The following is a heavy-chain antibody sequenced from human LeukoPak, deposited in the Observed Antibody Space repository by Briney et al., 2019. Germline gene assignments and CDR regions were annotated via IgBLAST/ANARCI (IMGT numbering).Heavy chain of an antibody. V-gene: IGHV1-18*01. CDR3: ARDTSRISKLIQLWLIDY. J-gene: IGHJ4*02. CDR2: ISAYNGNT. Sequence: GASVKVPCKASGYTFTSYGISWVRQAAGQGLEWMGWISAYNGNTNYAQKLQGRVTMTTDASTSTAYMELRSLRSDDTAVYYCARDTSRISKLIQLWLIDYWGQGTLVTVSS. D-gene: IGHD5-18*01. CDR1: GYTFTSYG.